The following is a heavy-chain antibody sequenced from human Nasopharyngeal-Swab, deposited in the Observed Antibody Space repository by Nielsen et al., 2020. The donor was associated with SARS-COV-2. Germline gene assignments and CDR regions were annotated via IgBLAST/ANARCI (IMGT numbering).Heavy chain of an antibody. CDR1: GFSFIDSW. CDR2: VNSDGSGS. J-gene: IGHJ2*01. Sequence: SCAASGFSFIDSWIYWVRQSPGKGLQRVSRVNSDGSGSGYADSVWGRFSISSGNARNTVYLQMSNLRVEDTALYYCARDFDKDRWGRGTLVTVSS. V-gene: IGHV3-74*01. CDR3: ARDFDKDR. D-gene: IGHD3-9*01.